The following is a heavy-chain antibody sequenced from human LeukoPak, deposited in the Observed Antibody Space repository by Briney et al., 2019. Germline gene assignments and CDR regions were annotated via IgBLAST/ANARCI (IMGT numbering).Heavy chain of an antibody. Sequence: PGGSLRLSCAASGFTLSSNGISWVRQAPGKGLEWVAVISYDGSNKYYADSVKGRFTISRDNSKNTLYLQMNSLRAEDTAVYYCAKDRRYFDWLFIPDYWGQGTLVTVSS. D-gene: IGHD3-9*01. CDR3: AKDRRYFDWLFIPDY. CDR2: ISYDGSNK. J-gene: IGHJ4*02. V-gene: IGHV3-30*18. CDR1: GFTLSSNG.